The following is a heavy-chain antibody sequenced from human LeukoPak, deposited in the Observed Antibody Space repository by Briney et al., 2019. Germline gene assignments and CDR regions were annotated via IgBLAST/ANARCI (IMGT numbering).Heavy chain of an antibody. J-gene: IGHJ4*02. D-gene: IGHD2-15*01. CDR3: AKQLGYCSDGSCYFPY. CDR2: ISNNGGYT. V-gene: IGHV3-23*01. CDR1: GFTFSSSA. Sequence: GGSLRLSCAASGFTFSSSAMSWVRQAPGKGLEWGSAISNNGGYTYYADSVQGRFTISRDNSKSTLCLQMNSLRAEDTAVYYCAKQLGYCSDGSCYFPYWGQGTLVTVSS.